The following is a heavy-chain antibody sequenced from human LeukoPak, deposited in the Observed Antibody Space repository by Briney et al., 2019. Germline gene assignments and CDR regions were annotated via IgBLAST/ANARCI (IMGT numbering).Heavy chain of an antibody. D-gene: IGHD3-22*01. Sequence: GASVKVSCKASVYTFTGYYMHWVRQAPGQALEWMGWINPNSDGTNYAQKFQGRVTMTRDTSISTPYMELSRLRSDDTAVYYCARDQTYYYDSSGHQFDYWGQGTLVTVSS. CDR1: VYTFTGYY. J-gene: IGHJ4*02. CDR2: INPNSDGT. V-gene: IGHV1-2*02. CDR3: ARDQTYYYDSSGHQFDY.